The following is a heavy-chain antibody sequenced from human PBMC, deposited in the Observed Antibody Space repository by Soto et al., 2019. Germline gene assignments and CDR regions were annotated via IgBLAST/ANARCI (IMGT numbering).Heavy chain of an antibody. V-gene: IGHV1-46*01. CDR2: INPTDNRK. CDR3: AREAQTYSGMDV. J-gene: IGHJ6*02. CDR1: GYTFTSYY. Sequence: QVHLEQSGAEMRKPGASVKVSCKASGYTFTSYYIHWVRQAPGQGLEWLGVINPTDNRKTYAQIFQGRVTMTRDTSTSTVYMELRSLRSEDTAIYCCAREAQTYSGMDVWGQGTTVTVSS.